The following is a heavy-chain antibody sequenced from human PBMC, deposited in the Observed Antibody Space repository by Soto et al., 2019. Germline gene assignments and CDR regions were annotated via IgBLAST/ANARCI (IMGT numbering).Heavy chain of an antibody. Sequence: QVQLVESGGGVVQPGRSLRLSCAASGFTFSNYGMHWVRQAPGKGLEWVAVISDDGSNTYYADSVKGRFTISRDNSKNTLFVQMHSLRAEDTVVYYCVNDRFMGVTNVAGYWGQGPLVTVSS. CDR2: ISDDGSNT. V-gene: IGHV3-30*18. CDR1: GFTFSNYG. D-gene: IGHD2-21*02. CDR3: VNDRFMGVTNVAGY. J-gene: IGHJ4*02.